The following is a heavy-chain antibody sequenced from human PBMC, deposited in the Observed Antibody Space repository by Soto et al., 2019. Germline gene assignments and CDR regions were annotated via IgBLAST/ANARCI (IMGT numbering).Heavy chain of an antibody. J-gene: IGHJ5*02. CDR2: INHSGST. CDR1: GGSFSGYY. D-gene: IGHD2-2*01. V-gene: IGHV4-34*01. Sequence: SETLSLTCAVYGGSFSGYYWSWIRQPPGKGLEWIGEINHSGSTNYNPSLKSRVTISVDTSKNQFSLKLSSVTAADTAVYYCARGKDIVVVPAVIWFDPWGQGTLVTVSS. CDR3: ARGKDIVVVPAVIWFDP.